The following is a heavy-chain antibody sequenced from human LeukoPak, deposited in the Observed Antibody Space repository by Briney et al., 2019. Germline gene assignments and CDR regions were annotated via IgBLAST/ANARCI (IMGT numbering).Heavy chain of an antibody. Sequence: GALRLSCAASGFTFSSYGINWVRQAPGKGLEWVSFIGTTSSYIYYADSVKGRFTISRDNAKNSVYLQMNSPRAEDTAVYYCARDSYGWHDRWDYWGQGTLVTVSS. CDR1: GFTFSSYG. J-gene: IGHJ4*02. CDR2: IGTTSSYI. CDR3: ARDSYGWHDRWDY. V-gene: IGHV3-21*01. D-gene: IGHD1-1*01.